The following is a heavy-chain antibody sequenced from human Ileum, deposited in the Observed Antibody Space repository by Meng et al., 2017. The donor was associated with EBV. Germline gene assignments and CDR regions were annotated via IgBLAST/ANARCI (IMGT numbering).Heavy chain of an antibody. CDR2: IYDGGNT. Sequence: HRQLQESGPGLVKPSETLSLTCTVSGGSISNNAYYWGWIRQPPGKGLEWIGTIYDGGNTYYHLSLKSRLTISVDTSRNQFSLKLSSVTAADTAVYYCATQNWNYEAGYWGQGTLVTVSS. CDR3: ATQNWNYEAGY. J-gene: IGHJ4*02. CDR1: GGSISNNAYY. V-gene: IGHV4-39*01. D-gene: IGHD1-7*01.